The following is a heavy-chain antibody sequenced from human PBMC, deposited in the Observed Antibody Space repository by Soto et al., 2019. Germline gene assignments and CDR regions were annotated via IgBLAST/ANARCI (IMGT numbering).Heavy chain of an antibody. CDR1: GFSFGNYY. CDR2: IKQDGSER. D-gene: IGHD3-22*01. CDR3: ARAHYYEGPFDI. Sequence: GGSLRLSCAASGFSFGNYYMGWLRQAPGKGLDWVANIKQDGSERYYAHSVKGRFTISRDNAENSVSLQMSAVRAEDTALYYCARAHYYEGPFDIPGPGPIVTV. J-gene: IGHJ3*02. V-gene: IGHV3-7*04.